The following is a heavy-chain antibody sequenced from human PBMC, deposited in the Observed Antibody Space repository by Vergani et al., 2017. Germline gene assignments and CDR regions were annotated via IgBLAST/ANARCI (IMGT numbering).Heavy chain of an antibody. J-gene: IGHJ6*02. CDR2: ISYDGSNK. CDR3: AREGTGAAAGTGLYYYYYGMDV. Sequence: QVQLVESGGGVVQPGRSLRLSCAASGFTFSSYAMHWVRQAPGKGLEWVAVISYDGSNKYYADSVKGRFTISRDNSKNTLYLQMNSLRAEDTAVYYCAREGTGAAAGTGLYYYYYGMDVWGQGTTVTVSS. V-gene: IGHV3-30-3*01. CDR1: GFTFSSYA. D-gene: IGHD6-13*01.